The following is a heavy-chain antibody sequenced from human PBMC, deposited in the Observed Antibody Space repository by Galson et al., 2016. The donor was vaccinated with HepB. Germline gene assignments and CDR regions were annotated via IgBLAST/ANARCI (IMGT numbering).Heavy chain of an antibody. CDR2: IYTNGDT. CDR1: GGSISSASHF. D-gene: IGHD1-7*01. V-gene: IGHV4-61*02. J-gene: IGHJ3*02. Sequence: TLSLTCTVSGGSISSASHFWSRMRQPAGKGLEWIGRIYTNGDTEYTDYNPSLKSRVTISVDTSKNQFSLKLNSVTAADTAVYYCARTNGPGNGNSDRLFDIWGHGTQVTVSS. CDR3: ARTNGPGNGNSDRLFDI.